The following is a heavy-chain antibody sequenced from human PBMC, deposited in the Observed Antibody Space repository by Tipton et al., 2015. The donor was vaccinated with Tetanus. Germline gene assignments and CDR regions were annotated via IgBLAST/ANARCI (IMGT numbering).Heavy chain of an antibody. D-gene: IGHD2-21*01. CDR3: ARRSHIGAPV. CDR2: VHPSGST. V-gene: IGHV4-34*01. Sequence: TLSLTCAVYGGSFSNYYWSWIRQPPGKGLEWIGEVHPSGSTSYNPSLESRVTISIDTSKNQFSLKLTSLTAADTALYFCARRSHIGAPVWGQGTLVTVAS. J-gene: IGHJ3*01. CDR1: GGSFSNYY.